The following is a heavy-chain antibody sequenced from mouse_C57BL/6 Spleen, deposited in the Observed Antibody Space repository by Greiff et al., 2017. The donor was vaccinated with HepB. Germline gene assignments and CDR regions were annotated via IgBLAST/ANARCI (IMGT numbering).Heavy chain of an antibody. J-gene: IGHJ4*01. Sequence: QVQLQQSDAELVKPGASVKISCKVSGYTFTDHTIHWMKQRPEQGLEWIGYIYPRDGSTKYNEKFKGKATLTADKSSSTAYMQLNSLTSEDSAVYYCARCYDGYYVSYAMDYWGQGTSVTVSS. D-gene: IGHD2-3*01. CDR2: IYPRDGST. CDR3: ARCYDGYYVSYAMDY. CDR1: GYTFTDHT. V-gene: IGHV1-78*01.